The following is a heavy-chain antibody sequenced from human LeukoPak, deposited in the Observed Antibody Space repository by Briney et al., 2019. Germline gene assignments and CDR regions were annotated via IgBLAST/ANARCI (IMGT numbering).Heavy chain of an antibody. D-gene: IGHD3-22*01. CDR1: GFTFSSYS. V-gene: IGHV3-21*01. Sequence: PGGSLRLSCAVSGFTFSSYSMNWVRQAPGKGLECVSSISSSSSYIYYADSVKGRFTISRDNAKNSLYLQMNSLRAEDTAVYYCATSSITMIVVVIPGAFDIWGQGTMVTVSS. J-gene: IGHJ3*02. CDR2: ISSSSSYI. CDR3: ATSSITMIVVVIPGAFDI.